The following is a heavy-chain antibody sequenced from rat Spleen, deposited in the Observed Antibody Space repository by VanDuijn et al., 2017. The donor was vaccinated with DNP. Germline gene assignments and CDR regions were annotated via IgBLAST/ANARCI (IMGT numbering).Heavy chain of an antibody. J-gene: IGHJ3*01. V-gene: IGHV1-43*01. CDR3: ASSWVGVRGIWFAF. Sequence: QIQLQQSGAELAKPGSSVKISCKASGYTFTSYYVSWLKQTTGQGLEYIGHINTGSGGTNYNEKFKGKATLTVDKSSSTAFMQLSSLTPDDSAVYYCASSWVGVRGIWFAFWGQGTLVTVSS. CDR2: INTGSGGT. D-gene: IGHD4-3*01. CDR1: GYTFTSYY.